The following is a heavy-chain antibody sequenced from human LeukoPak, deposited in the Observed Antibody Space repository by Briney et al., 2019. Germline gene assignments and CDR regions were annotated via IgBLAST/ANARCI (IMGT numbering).Heavy chain of an antibody. D-gene: IGHD3-22*01. J-gene: IGHJ4*02. Sequence: ASVKVSCKASGYTFTAYYMHWVRQAPGQGLERMGHINPNSGGTDYAQKFQGRVAMTRDTSISTAYMELSRLRSDDTAVYYCARLSSGYYVFDYWGQGTLVTVSS. V-gene: IGHV1-2*06. CDR3: ARLSSGYYVFDY. CDR1: GYTFTAYY. CDR2: INPNSGGT.